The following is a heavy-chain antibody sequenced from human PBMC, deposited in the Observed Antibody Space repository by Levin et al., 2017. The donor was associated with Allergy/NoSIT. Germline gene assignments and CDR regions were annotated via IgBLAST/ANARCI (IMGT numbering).Heavy chain of an antibody. D-gene: IGHD3-16*02. CDR3: AREEGWGYHYGMDV. Sequence: GGSLRLSCAASGFTYTSFWMAWVRQAPGKGLEWVANIKQDGSETYYVDSVKGRFTISRDNAKNSVYLQMNSLRVDDTAVYYCAREEGWGYHYGMDVWGHGTTVIVSS. CDR1: GFTYTSFW. V-gene: IGHV3-7*01. J-gene: IGHJ6*02. CDR2: IKQDGSET.